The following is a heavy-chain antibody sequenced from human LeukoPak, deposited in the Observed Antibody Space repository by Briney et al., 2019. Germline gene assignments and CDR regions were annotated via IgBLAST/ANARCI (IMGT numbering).Heavy chain of an antibody. V-gene: IGHV3-7*01. D-gene: IGHD3-10*01. J-gene: IGHJ4*02. Sequence: GGSLRLSCAASGFTFSSYSMNWVRQAPGKGLAWVASMKHDGSDKYYVDSVKGRFTISRDNAKNSLYLQMNSLRADDTAVYYCARVYQGVSLFDGIDYWGQGTLVTVSS. CDR3: ARVYQGVSLFDGIDY. CDR2: MKHDGSDK. CDR1: GFTFSSYS.